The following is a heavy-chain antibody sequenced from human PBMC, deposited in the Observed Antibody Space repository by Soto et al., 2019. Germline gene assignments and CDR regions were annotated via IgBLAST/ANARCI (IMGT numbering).Heavy chain of an antibody. CDR2: ISNNGINK. V-gene: IGHV3-30*18. CDR3: AKVIRADSTSSNFYYYSGLDV. Sequence: QVQLVESGGGAVQPGRSLRLSCAASGFTFRTYGMHWVRQAPGKGLEWLAVISNNGINKYYADSVKGRFTISRDNSRDTLFLQMNSLRGEDTAIYYCAKVIRADSTSSNFYYYSGLDVWGQGTMVTVS. D-gene: IGHD6-6*01. CDR1: GFTFRTYG. J-gene: IGHJ6*02.